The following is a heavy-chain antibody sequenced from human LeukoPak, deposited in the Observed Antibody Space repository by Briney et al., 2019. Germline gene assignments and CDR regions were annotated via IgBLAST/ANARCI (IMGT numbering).Heavy chain of an antibody. CDR1: GFTFSRFA. V-gene: IGHV3-30-3*01. Sequence: GRSQRLSCAASGFTFSRFAMHWVRQAPGKGLEWVAAISNDGDNKYYVDSVRGRFSISRDNSRNTVCLQMNSLRGDDTSIYYCAKARRVGATFDYWGQGTLVTVSS. J-gene: IGHJ4*02. CDR2: ISNDGDNK. CDR3: AKARRVGATFDY. D-gene: IGHD1-26*01.